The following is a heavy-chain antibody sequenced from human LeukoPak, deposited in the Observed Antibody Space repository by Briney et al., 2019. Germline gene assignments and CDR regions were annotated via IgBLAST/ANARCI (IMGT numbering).Heavy chain of an antibody. CDR3: AKDVAAPGAYYGMDV. D-gene: IGHD6-13*01. CDR1: GFTFDDYA. J-gene: IGHJ6*02. V-gene: IGHV3-9*01. CDR2: ISWNSGNI. Sequence: PGGSLRLSCAASGFTFDDYAMHWVRQAPGKGLEWVSGISWNSGNIGYADSVKGRFTVSRDNAKNSLYLQMNSLRVEDTALYYCAKDVAAPGAYYGMDVWGQGTTVTVSS.